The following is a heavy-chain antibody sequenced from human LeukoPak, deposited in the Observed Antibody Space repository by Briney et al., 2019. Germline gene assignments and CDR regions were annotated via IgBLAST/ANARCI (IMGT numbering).Heavy chain of an antibody. CDR1: GLTGSHNY. Sequence: GSLRLSCAASGLTGSHNYVSWVRQAPGKGLEWVSAIHTSGDTCYADSVKGRFTISRDTSKNTLYLQINSLRVEDTAVYYCASHMVRGVIRYYFDYWGQGTLVTVSS. CDR3: ASHMVRGVIRYYFDY. CDR2: IHTSGDT. D-gene: IGHD3-10*01. V-gene: IGHV3-53*01. J-gene: IGHJ4*02.